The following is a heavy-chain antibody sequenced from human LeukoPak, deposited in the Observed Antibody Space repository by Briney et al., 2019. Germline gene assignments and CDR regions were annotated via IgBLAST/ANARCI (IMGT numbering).Heavy chain of an antibody. CDR2: INHSGST. CDR3: ARRLSWHLGYFDY. D-gene: IGHD3-10*01. V-gene: IGHV4-39*07. J-gene: IGHJ4*02. CDR1: GGSISSGDFY. Sequence: PSETLSLTCTVSGGSISSGDFYWSWIRQPPGKGLEWIGEINHSGSTNYNPSLKSRVTISVDTSKNQFSLKLSSVTAADTAVYYCARRLSWHLGYFDYWGQGTLVTVSS.